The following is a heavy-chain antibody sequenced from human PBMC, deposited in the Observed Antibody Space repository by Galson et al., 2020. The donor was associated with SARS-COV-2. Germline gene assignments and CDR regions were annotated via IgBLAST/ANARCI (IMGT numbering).Heavy chain of an antibody. CDR2: IYDGGST. CDR1: GFTVSSNY. Sequence: GGSLRLSCAASGFTVSSNYMSWVRQAPGKGLEWVSVIYDGGSTYYADSVKGRFTISRDNSNNTLYLQMNSLRAEDTAVYYCSRTLMITFGGVIPIPYYYGVDVWGQGTTVTVS. J-gene: IGHJ6*02. D-gene: IGHD3-16*02. CDR3: SRTLMITFGGVIPIPYYYGVDV. V-gene: IGHV3-53*01.